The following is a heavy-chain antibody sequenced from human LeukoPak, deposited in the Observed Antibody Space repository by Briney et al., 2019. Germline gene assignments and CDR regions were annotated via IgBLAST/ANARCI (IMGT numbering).Heavy chain of an antibody. Sequence: PSETLSLTCTVSGGSISSYYWSWVRQAPGKGLEWVGRIKSKTDGGTTDYAAPAKGRFTISRDDSKNTLYLQMNSLKTEDTAVYYCCYYYGSGTYNKGDLFDYWGLGTLVTVSS. CDR2: IKSKTDGGTT. D-gene: IGHD3-10*01. V-gene: IGHV3-15*01. CDR3: CYYYGSGTYNKGDLFDY. CDR1: GGSISSYY. J-gene: IGHJ4*02.